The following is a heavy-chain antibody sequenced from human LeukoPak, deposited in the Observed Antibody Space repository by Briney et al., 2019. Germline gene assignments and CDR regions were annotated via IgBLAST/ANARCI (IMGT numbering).Heavy chain of an antibody. CDR2: INHGGST. J-gene: IGHJ6*02. CDR1: GGSFSGYY. D-gene: IGHD2-15*01. V-gene: IGHV4-34*01. Sequence: NPSETLSLTCAVYGGSFSGYYWTWIRQSPGKGLEWIGEINHGGSTNYNPSLKSRVTISVDTSKNQFSLRLSSLTAADTAVYYCARAQGGGGNYAMDVWGQGTTVTVSS. CDR3: ARAQGGGGNYAMDV.